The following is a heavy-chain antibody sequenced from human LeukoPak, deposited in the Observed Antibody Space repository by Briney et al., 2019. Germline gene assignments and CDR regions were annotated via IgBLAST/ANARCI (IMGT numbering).Heavy chain of an antibody. CDR3: ARGLDDY. CDR2: IYYSGST. V-gene: IGHV4-39*07. J-gene: IGHJ4*02. Sequence: SETLSLTCTVSGVSISSSSYYWGWIRQPPGKGLEWIGTIYYSGSTYYNPSLKSRVTISVDTSKNQFSLKLSSVTAADTAVYYCARGLDDYWGQGTLATVSS. CDR1: GVSISSSSYY.